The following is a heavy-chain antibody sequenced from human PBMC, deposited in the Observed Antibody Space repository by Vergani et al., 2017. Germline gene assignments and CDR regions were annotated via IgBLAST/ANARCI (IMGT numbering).Heavy chain of an antibody. D-gene: IGHD2-21*02. CDR3: AKASCGGDCYPPDY. V-gene: IGHV3-43*01. CDR1: GFTFDDYT. CDR2: ISWDGGST. J-gene: IGHJ4*02. Sequence: AASGFTFDDYTMHWVRQAPGKGLEWVSLISWDGGSTYYADSVKGLFTSSRDNSKNSLYLQMTSLRTEDIALYYCAKASCGGDCYPPDYWGQGTLVTVSS.